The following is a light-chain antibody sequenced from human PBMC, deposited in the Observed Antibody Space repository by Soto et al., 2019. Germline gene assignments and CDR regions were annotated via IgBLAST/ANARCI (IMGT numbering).Light chain of an antibody. J-gene: IGKJ1*01. CDR3: QQYGSSPPT. CDR1: QSISRY. Sequence: EVVMTQSPATLSVSPGESVTLSCRASQSISRYLAWYQQKPGQGPRLLIYGASSRATGTPDRFSGSGSGTDFTLTINRLEPEDFALYYCQQYGSSPPTFGQGTKVDIK. V-gene: IGKV3-20*01. CDR2: GAS.